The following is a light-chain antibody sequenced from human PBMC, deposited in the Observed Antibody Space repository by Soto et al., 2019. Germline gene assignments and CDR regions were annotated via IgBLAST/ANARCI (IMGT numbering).Light chain of an antibody. Sequence: QSVLAQPASVSLAPGQRVTISCTGSSSNIGAGYDVHWYQQLPGTAPKLPIYGNSNRPSGVPDRFSGSKSGTSASLAITGLQAEDEADYSCQSYDSSLSASYVFGTGTKVTVL. V-gene: IGLV1-40*01. CDR3: QSYDSSLSASYV. J-gene: IGLJ1*01. CDR2: GNS. CDR1: SSNIGAGYD.